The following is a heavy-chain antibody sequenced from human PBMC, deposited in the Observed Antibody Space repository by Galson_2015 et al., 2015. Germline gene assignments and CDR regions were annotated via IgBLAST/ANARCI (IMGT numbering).Heavy chain of an antibody. CDR3: ARARRITMVRGVIRSGCLDY. J-gene: IGHJ4*02. CDR1: GGSISSYY. D-gene: IGHD3-10*01. V-gene: IGHV4-59*12. Sequence: LSLTCTVSGGSISSYYWSWIRQPPGKGLEWIGYIYYSGSTNYNPSLKSRVTISVDTSKNQFSLKLSSVTAADTAVYYCARARRITMVRGVIRSGCLDYWGQGTLVTVSS. CDR2: IYYSGST.